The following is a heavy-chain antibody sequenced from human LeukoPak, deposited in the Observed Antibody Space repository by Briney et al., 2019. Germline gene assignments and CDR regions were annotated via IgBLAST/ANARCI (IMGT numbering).Heavy chain of an antibody. Sequence: PSETLSLTCAVYGGSFSGYYWSWIRQPPGKGLEWIGEINHSGSTNYNPSLESRVIISVDTSKNQFSLKLNSVTAADTAVYYCARAQSNSWYYFDYWGQGTLVTVSS. CDR2: INHSGST. CDR1: GGSFSGYY. CDR3: ARAQSNSWYYFDY. V-gene: IGHV4-34*01. J-gene: IGHJ4*02. D-gene: IGHD6-13*01.